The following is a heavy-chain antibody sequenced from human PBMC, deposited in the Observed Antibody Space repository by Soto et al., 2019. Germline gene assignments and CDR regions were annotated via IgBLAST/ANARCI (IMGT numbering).Heavy chain of an antibody. CDR3: ARAPIRYCNGARCYRYNWFDL. V-gene: IGHV1-69*12. J-gene: IGHJ5*02. CDR1: GGTFINYA. D-gene: IGHD2-15*01. CDR2: IIPMFGMA. Sequence: QVQLVQSGAEVKKPGSSVKVSCKASGGTFINYAINWVRLAPGQGLEWMGGIIPMFGMANYAQKFQGRVTITADESTSTASMDLSSLMSEDTAVYYCARAPIRYCNGARCYRYNWFDLWGQGALVTVSS.